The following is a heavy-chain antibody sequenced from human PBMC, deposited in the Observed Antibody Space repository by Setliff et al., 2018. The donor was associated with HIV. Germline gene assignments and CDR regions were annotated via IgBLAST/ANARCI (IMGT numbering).Heavy chain of an antibody. J-gene: IGHJ4*02. CDR3: ARKYLVNVFDY. CDR1: GGSLSSYY. Sequence: SETQSLTCSVSGGSLSSYYWSWIRQPPGKGLEWIGYVYYSGTTNYNPSLKSRVSMSVDTSKNQFSLRLSSVTAADTTVYYCARKYLVNVFDYWGQGMLVTVSS. D-gene: IGHD3-22*01. CDR2: VYYSGTT. V-gene: IGHV4-59*01.